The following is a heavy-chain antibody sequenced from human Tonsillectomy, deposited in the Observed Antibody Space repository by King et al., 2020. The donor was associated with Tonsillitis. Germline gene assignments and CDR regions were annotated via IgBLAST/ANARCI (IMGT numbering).Heavy chain of an antibody. J-gene: IGHJ3*02. D-gene: IGHD6-19*01. CDR2: IKSKTNCGTT. V-gene: IGHV3-15*01. Sequence: VQLVESGGGLVKPGGSLRLSCAASGFTFSNAWMSWVRQAPGKGLEWVGRIKSKTNCGTTDYAAPVKGRFTISRDDSKNTLYLQMNSLKTEDTAVYYCTYSSGWYLDAFDIWGQGTMVTVSS. CDR1: GFTFSNAW. CDR3: TYSSGWYLDAFDI.